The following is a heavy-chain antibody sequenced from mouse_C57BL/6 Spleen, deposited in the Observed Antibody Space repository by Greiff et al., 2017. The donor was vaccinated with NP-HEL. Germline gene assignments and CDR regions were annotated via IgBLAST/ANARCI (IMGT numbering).Heavy chain of an antibody. V-gene: IGHV1-54*01. CDR1: GYAFTNYL. J-gene: IGHJ4*01. D-gene: IGHD2-5*01. CDR2: INPGSGGT. Sequence: QVQLQQSGAELVRPGTSVKVSCKASGYAFTNYLIEWVKQRPGQGLEWIGVINPGSGGTNYNEKFKGKATLTADKSSSTAYMQLSSLTSEDSAVYFCTRSHYSNYVNYAMDYWGQGTSVTVSS. CDR3: TRSHYSNYVNYAMDY.